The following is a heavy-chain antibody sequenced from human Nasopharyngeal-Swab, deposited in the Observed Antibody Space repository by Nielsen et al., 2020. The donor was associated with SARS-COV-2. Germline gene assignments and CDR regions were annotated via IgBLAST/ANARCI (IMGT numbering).Heavy chain of an antibody. Sequence: GGPLRLSCAASGFSFSTYGMPWARQSPVKGLEWLTNIWYDGSNKYYPDSVKGRFTVSRDNSKNTLFLEMDSLRAEDTAVYYCARGSSVHAFDVWGQGTEVTVSS. J-gene: IGHJ3*01. V-gene: IGHV3-33*01. CDR2: IWYDGSNK. CDR3: ARGSSVHAFDV. CDR1: GFSFSTYG. D-gene: IGHD3-10*01.